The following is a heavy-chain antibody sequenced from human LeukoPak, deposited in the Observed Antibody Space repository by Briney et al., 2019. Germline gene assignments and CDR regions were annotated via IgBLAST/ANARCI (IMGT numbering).Heavy chain of an antibody. Sequence: SETLSLTCAVYGGSFSGNYWSWIRQPPGKGLEWIGEINHSGSTNYNPSLKSRVTISVDTSKNQFSLKLSSVTAADTAVYYCARARRITMIVVANWFDPWGQGTLVTVSS. J-gene: IGHJ5*02. D-gene: IGHD3-22*01. V-gene: IGHV4-34*01. CDR3: ARARRITMIVVANWFDP. CDR2: INHSGST. CDR1: GGSFSGNY.